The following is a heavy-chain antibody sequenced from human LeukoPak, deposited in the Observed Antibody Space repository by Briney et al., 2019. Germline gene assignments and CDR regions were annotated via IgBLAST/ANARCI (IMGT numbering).Heavy chain of an antibody. J-gene: IGHJ4*02. D-gene: IGHD6-13*01. Sequence: SETLSLTCTVSGGSISSSTYYWGWIRQPPGKGLEWIGSIYYSGSTYYNPSLKSRVTISVDTSKNQFSLKLSSVTAADTAVYYCARGRAIAAATQGGYYFDYWGQGTLVTVSS. CDR2: IYYSGST. CDR3: ARGRAIAAATQGGYYFDY. CDR1: GGSISSSTYY. V-gene: IGHV4-39*07.